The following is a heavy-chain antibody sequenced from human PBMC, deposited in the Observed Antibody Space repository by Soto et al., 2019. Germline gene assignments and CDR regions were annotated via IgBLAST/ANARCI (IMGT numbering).Heavy chain of an antibody. J-gene: IGHJ4*02. D-gene: IGHD3-16*02. CDR1: GFAFSSYA. Sequence: EVQLLESGGGLVQPGGSLRLSCAAYGFAFSSYAMSWIRQAPGKGLEWVSAISGSGGSTYYADSVKGRFTISRDNSKNTLYLQMNSLRAEDTAVYYCRSRTSLSDYWGQGTLVTVSS. V-gene: IGHV3-23*01. CDR3: RSRTSLSDY. CDR2: ISGSGGST.